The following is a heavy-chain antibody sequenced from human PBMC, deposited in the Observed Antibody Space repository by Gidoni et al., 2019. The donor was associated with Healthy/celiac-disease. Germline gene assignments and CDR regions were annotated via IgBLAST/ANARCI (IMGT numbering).Heavy chain of an antibody. Sequence: QVQLVQSGAEVKQPGASVTVSCTASGYIFPSYYRHWVRQAPGQGLAWMGIINPSGGSTSYAQKFQGRVTMTRDTSTSTVYMELSSLRSEDTAVYYCARARSYNWGSYFDYWGQGTLVTVSS. D-gene: IGHD7-27*01. CDR3: ARARSYNWGSYFDY. CDR1: GYIFPSYY. J-gene: IGHJ4*02. V-gene: IGHV1-46*01. CDR2: INPSGGST.